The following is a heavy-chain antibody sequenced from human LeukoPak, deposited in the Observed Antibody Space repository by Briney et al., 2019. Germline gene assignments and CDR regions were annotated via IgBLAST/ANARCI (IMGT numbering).Heavy chain of an antibody. CDR3: ARYYSSGWYGMINWCDP. V-gene: IGHV5-51*01. CDR2: LYPGDSDT. CDR1: GYSFTSYW. D-gene: IGHD6-19*01. Sequence: RGGSLQISCKGSGYSFTSYWIGWVRQLPGKGLEWMGILYPGDSDTRYSPSFQGQVTISADKSISTAYLQWSSLKASDTAMYYCARYYSSGWYGMINWCDPWGQGTLVTVSS. J-gene: IGHJ5*02.